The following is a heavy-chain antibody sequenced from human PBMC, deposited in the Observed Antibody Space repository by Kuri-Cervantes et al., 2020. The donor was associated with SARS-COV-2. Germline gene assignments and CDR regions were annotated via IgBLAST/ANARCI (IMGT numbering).Heavy chain of an antibody. CDR2: ISNSGGST. V-gene: IGHV3-23*01. Sequence: GESLKISCAASGLTFSSYAMRWVRQAPGKGLEWVSTISNSGGSTYYADSVKGRFTISRDNSKNTLYLQMNSLRADDTAVYYCAKSMSIAAPASDYWGQGTLVTVSS. J-gene: IGHJ4*02. D-gene: IGHD6-13*01. CDR1: GLTFSSYA. CDR3: AKSMSIAAPASDY.